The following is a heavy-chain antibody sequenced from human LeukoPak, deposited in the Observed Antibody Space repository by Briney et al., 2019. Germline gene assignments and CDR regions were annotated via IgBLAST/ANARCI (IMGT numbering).Heavy chain of an antibody. CDR2: IIPIFGTA. V-gene: IGHV1-69*06. J-gene: IGHJ6*03. CDR3: ARARSSSEFYYYYYMDV. D-gene: IGHD6-6*01. CDR1: GGTFSSYA. Sequence: GASVKVSCKASGGTFSSYAISWVRQAPGQGLEWMGGIIPIFGTANYAQKFQGRVTITADKSTSTAYMELSSLRSEDTAVYYCARARSSSEFYYYYYMDVWGKGTTVTVSS.